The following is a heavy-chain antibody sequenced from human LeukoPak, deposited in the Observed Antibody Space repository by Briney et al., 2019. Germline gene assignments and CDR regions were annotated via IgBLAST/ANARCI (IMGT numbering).Heavy chain of an antibody. CDR3: AKPMDSSGGSFDYFDY. V-gene: IGHV3-21*04. Sequence: GGSLRLSCAASGFTFSSYSMNWVRQAPGKGLEWVSSISSSSSYIYYADSVKGRFTISRDNSKNTLYLQMNSLRAEDTAVYYCAKPMDSSGGSFDYFDYWGQGTLVTVSS. D-gene: IGHD2-15*01. CDR2: ISSSSSYI. J-gene: IGHJ4*02. CDR1: GFTFSSYS.